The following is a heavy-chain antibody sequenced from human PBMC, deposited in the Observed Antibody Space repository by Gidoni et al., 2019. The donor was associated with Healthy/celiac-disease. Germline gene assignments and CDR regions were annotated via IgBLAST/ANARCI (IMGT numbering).Heavy chain of an antibody. V-gene: IGHV1-46*03. CDR1: GYTFTSYY. D-gene: IGHD6-13*01. CDR2: INPSGGST. J-gene: IGHJ4*02. Sequence: QVQLVQSGAVVKKPGASVKVSCKASGYTFTSYYMHWVRQAPGQGLEWMGIINPSGGSTSYAQKFQGRVTMTRDTSTSTVYMELSSLRSEDTAVYYCARAVQQGKREQLVSEQWYYFDYWGQGTLVTVSS. CDR3: ARAVQQGKREQLVSEQWYYFDY.